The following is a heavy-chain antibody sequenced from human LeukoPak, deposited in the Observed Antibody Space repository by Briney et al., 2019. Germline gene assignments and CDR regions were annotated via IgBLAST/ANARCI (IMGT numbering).Heavy chain of an antibody. CDR3: ARDAAEAAAAFDI. V-gene: IGHV3-43*02. CDR1: GLPIADFA. D-gene: IGHD2-2*01. Sequence: GGSLRLSCVASGLPIADFAMHWVRQAPGKGLEWVSLISGDGVSTFYADSVKGRFTISRDNSKNTLYLQMNSLRAEDTAVYYCARDAAEAAAAFDIWGQGTMVTVSS. CDR2: ISGDGVST. J-gene: IGHJ3*02.